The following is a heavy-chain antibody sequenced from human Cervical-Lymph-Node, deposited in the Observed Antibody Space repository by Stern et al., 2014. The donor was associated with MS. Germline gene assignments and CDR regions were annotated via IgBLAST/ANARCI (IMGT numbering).Heavy chain of an antibody. Sequence: EVQLVESGGGVIPPGGSLRLSCTASGFTVSRDYMTWVRQAPGQGLEWVSRRTNGGSTFYTDSVKGRFTISRDDSKNTVYLHMTSLRAEDTAMYYCARDTSSPERSDWWGQGTLVTVSS. J-gene: IGHJ4*02. D-gene: IGHD1-1*01. CDR1: GFTVSRDY. CDR2: RTNGGST. V-gene: IGHV3-53*01. CDR3: ARDTSSPERSDW.